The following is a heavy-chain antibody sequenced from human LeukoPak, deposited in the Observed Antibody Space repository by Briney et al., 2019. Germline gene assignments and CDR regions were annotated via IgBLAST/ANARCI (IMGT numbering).Heavy chain of an antibody. J-gene: IGHJ4*02. CDR1: GYTFSSYW. CDR3: ARGTDGAYYLDS. Sequence: GESLKISCQGSGYTFSSYWIAWVRQLPGKGLEWMGIIYPYDSDTTYNPSFQGQVTISADKSIRTAYLQWNGLKASDTAMYFCARGTDGAYYLDSWGQGTLVTVSS. CDR2: IYPYDSDT. D-gene: IGHD2-8*01. V-gene: IGHV5-51*01.